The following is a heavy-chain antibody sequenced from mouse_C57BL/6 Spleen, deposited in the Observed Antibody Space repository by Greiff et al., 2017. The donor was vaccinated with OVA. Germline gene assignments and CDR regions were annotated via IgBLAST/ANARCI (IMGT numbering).Heavy chain of an antibody. J-gene: IGHJ3*01. V-gene: IGHV1-15*01. CDR3: TREGLYDGLFAY. CDR1: GYTFTDYE. D-gene: IGHD2-3*01. Sequence: QVQLQQSGAELVRPGASVTLSCKASGYTFTDYEMHWVKQTPVHGLEWIGAIDPETGGTAYNQKFKGKAILTVDKSSSTAYLELRSLTSEDSAVYYCTREGLYDGLFAYWGQGTLVTVSA. CDR2: IDPETGGT.